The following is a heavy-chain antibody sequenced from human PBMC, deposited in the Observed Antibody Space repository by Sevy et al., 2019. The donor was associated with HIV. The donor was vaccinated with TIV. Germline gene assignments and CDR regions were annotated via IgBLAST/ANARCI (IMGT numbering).Heavy chain of an antibody. CDR1: GLPFSSDS. D-gene: IGHD3-16*02. V-gene: IGHV3-48*02. CDR3: ARDVDTPFVRSFDS. CDR2: ISGSGRTI. J-gene: IGHJ4*02. Sequence: GESLKISCVVSGLPFSSDSMNWGRQAPGEGLEWLAYISGSGRTIYYADSVEGRVTISRDNDKKSVFLQMNKLRDEASATYSCARDVDTPFVRSFDSWGQGTLVTVSS.